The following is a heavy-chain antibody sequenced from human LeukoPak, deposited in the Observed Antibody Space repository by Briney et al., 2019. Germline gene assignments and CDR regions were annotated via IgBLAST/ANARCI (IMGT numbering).Heavy chain of an antibody. Sequence: GGSLRLSCAASGFTFSSYAMSWVRQAPGKGLEWVSAISGSGGSTYYADSVKGRFTISRDNSKNTLYLQMNGLRAEDTAVYYCAKKGWIAVAGIDYWGQGTLVTVSS. D-gene: IGHD6-19*01. J-gene: IGHJ4*02. V-gene: IGHV3-23*01. CDR1: GFTFSSYA. CDR2: ISGSGGST. CDR3: AKKGWIAVAGIDY.